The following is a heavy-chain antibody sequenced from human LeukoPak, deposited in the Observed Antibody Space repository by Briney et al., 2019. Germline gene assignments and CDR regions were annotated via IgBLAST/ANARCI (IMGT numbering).Heavy chain of an antibody. Sequence: SETLPLTCAVYGGSFSGYYWSWIRQPPGKGLEWIGEINHSGSTNYNPSLKSRVTISVDTSKNQFSLKLSSVTAADTAVYYCARAYQYYDFWSGLRGVFDYWGQGTLVTVSS. CDR1: GGSFSGYY. D-gene: IGHD3-3*01. CDR3: ARAYQYYDFWSGLRGVFDY. J-gene: IGHJ4*02. CDR2: INHSGST. V-gene: IGHV4-34*01.